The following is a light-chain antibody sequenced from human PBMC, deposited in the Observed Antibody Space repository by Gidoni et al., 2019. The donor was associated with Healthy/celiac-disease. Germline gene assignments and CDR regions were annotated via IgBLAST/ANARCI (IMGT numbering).Light chain of an antibody. CDR2: DAS. Sequence: EIVLTQSPATLSLSPGERATLSCRASQSASSYLAWYQQKPGQAPRLLIYDASNRATGIPARLSGSGSGTDFTLTISSLEPEDFAVYYCQQRSNWPLTFGGGTKVEIK. V-gene: IGKV3-11*01. CDR3: QQRSNWPLT. CDR1: QSASSY. J-gene: IGKJ4*01.